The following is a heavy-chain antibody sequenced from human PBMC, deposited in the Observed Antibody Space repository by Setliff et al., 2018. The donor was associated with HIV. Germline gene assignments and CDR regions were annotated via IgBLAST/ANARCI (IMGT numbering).Heavy chain of an antibody. J-gene: IGHJ6*02. CDR1: GFSFGAYA. V-gene: IGHV3-49*04. Sequence: GGSLRLSCAASGFSFGAYAMSWVRQAPGKGLEWVGFIRSKAYGGTTEYAASVKGRFTISRDDSKSIAYLQMNSLKTEDTAAYYCSVASRPAGSRHYYYGMDVWGQGTTVTVSS. D-gene: IGHD2-15*01. CDR3: SVASRPAGSRHYYYGMDV. CDR2: IRSKAYGGTT.